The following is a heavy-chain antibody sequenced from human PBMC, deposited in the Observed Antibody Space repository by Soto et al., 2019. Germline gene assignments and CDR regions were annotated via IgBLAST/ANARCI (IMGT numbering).Heavy chain of an antibody. V-gene: IGHV1-18*01. D-gene: IGHD1-1*01. J-gene: IGHJ4*02. CDR1: CYAFTTYG. CDR3: ARGRYGDY. CDR2: SSAHNGNT. Sequence: QVHLVQSGAEVKKPGASVKVSCKGSCYAFTTYGITWVRQAPGQGLEWMGWSSAHNGNTNYAQKLQGRVTVTRDTYTSTAYLELRGLRSHDAAVYYGARGRYGDYWGQGALVTVSS.